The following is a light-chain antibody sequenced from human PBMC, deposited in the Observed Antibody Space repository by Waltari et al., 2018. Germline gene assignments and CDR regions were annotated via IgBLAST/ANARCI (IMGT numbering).Light chain of an antibody. Sequence: EIVLTQSPATLSLSPGERATLSCRASQSVSSYLAWYQQKPGQAPRLLIYDASNRATGIPARFSGSGSGTDFTLTISSLEPEDFAVYYRQQRSNWRVWTFGQGTKVEIK. CDR3: QQRSNWRVWT. CDR2: DAS. CDR1: QSVSSY. V-gene: IGKV3-11*01. J-gene: IGKJ1*01.